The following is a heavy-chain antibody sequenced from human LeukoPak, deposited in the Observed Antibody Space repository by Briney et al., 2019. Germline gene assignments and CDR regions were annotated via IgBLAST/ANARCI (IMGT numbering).Heavy chain of an antibody. D-gene: IGHD6-19*01. Sequence: PGWSLRLSCASSGFTFSSYAMSWVRQAPGKGLEGVSAISGSGGSTYYAASVKGRFTISRDNSKNTLYLQMNSLRAEDTAVYYCAKEWQWLVLRNFDYGGQGTLVTVSS. CDR1: GFTFSSYA. V-gene: IGHV3-23*01. CDR3: AKEWQWLVLRNFDY. CDR2: ISGSGGST. J-gene: IGHJ4*02.